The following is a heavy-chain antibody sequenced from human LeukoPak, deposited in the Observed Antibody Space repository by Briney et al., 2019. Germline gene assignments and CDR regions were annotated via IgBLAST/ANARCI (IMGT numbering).Heavy chain of an antibody. V-gene: IGHV1-46*01. CDR2: INPSGGST. CDR1: GYTFTSYY. CDR3: AREGVVVVPALVGPGAAATPDFDY. D-gene: IGHD2-2*01. Sequence: GASVKVSCKASGYTFTSYYMHWVRQAPGQGLEWMGIINPSGGSTSYAQKFRGRVTMTRDTSTSTIYMELSSLRSEDTAVYYCAREGVVVVPALVGPGAAATPDFDYWGQGTLVTVSS. J-gene: IGHJ4*02.